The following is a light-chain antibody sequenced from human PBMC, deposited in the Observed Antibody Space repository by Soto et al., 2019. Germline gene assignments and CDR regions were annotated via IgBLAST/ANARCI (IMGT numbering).Light chain of an antibody. CDR3: KPFHVYPLT. V-gene: IGKV1-9*01. CDR2: AAS. CDR1: QGIRDF. Sequence: DIQLTQSPSFLSASVGDRVTITCRASQGIRDFLAWYQQKPGQPPKLLIYAASTLQTVVPTRISGIASGTEFTLIITNLQPADFSTYYCKPFHVYPLTFGGGTKVKIK. J-gene: IGKJ4*01.